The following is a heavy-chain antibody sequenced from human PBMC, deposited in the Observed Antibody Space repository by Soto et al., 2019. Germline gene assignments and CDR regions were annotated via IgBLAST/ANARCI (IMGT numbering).Heavy chain of an antibody. CDR2: VKPNIGNT. V-gene: IGHV1-8*01. CDR1: GYTFTSYD. CDR3: ARLPRAYRITIFGVRRPRTENWFDP. D-gene: IGHD3-3*01. J-gene: IGHJ5*02. Sequence: ASVKVSCKASGYTFTSYDINWARQATGQGLEWMGWVKPNIGNTGYAHKFQGRVTMTRNTSISTAYMELSSLRSEDTAVYYCARLPRAYRITIFGVRRPRTENWFDPWGQGTLGSVSS.